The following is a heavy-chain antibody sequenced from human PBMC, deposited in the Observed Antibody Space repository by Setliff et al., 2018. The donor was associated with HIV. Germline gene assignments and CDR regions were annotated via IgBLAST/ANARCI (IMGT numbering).Heavy chain of an antibody. J-gene: IGHJ4*02. V-gene: IGHV4-59*08. D-gene: IGHD3-10*01. Sequence: SETLSLTCTVSGGSISSYYWSWIRRPPGKGLEWIGYIYYSGSTNYNPSLKSRVTISVDTSKNQFSLKLTSVTAADTAVYYCARQPPLSALQVWFGDYWGQGILVTVSS. CDR1: GGSISSYY. CDR3: ARQPPLSALQVWFGDY. CDR2: IYYSGST.